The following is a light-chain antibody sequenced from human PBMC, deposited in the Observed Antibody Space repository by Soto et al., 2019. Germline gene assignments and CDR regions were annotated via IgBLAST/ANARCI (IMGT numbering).Light chain of an antibody. CDR1: QSVSSSY. J-gene: IGKJ1*01. CDR2: GAS. CDR3: QQCGSSLWT. Sequence: EIVLTQSPGTLSLSPGERATLSCRASQSVSSSYLAWYQQKPGQAPRLLIYGASSRATGIPDRFSGSGSGTDFTLTISRLEPEDFAVYYCQQCGSSLWTFGQGTRWIS. V-gene: IGKV3-20*01.